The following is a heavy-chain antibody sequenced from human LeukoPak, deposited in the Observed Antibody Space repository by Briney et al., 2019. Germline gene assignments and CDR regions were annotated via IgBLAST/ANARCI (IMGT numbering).Heavy chain of an antibody. CDR2: IRYDGTIK. J-gene: IGHJ4*02. CDR3: AKDDSIGWYYFDY. V-gene: IGHV3-30*02. CDR1: GFTFSSYG. Sequence: TGGSLRLSCAASGFTFSSYGMHWVRQAPGKGLEWVAFIRYDGTIKYYGDSVKGRFTISRDNSKNTLYLQLSSLRAEDTALYYCAKDDSIGWYYFDYWGQGALVTVS. D-gene: IGHD6-19*01.